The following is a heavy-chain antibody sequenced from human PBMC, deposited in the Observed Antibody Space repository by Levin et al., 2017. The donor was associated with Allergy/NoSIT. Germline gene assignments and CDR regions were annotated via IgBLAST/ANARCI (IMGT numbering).Heavy chain of an antibody. CDR2: ISGSGDSI. V-gene: IGHV3-48*03. Sequence: GGSLRLSCAVSGFTFNNVELNWVRQAPGKGLEWVSYISGSGDSIYYADSVKGRFTISRDNAKDSLYRQMNSLRAEDTAVYFCARGGTYLTHGFDYWGQGTLVTVSS. J-gene: IGHJ4*02. CDR1: GFTFNNVE. D-gene: IGHD1-26*01. CDR3: ARGGTYLTHGFDY.